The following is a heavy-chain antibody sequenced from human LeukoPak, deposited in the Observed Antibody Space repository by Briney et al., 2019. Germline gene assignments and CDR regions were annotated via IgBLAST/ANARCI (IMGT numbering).Heavy chain of an antibody. D-gene: IGHD3-22*01. CDR3: AKALDGRTSSGASGG. Sequence: PGRSLRLSCAASGFTFDDYAMHWVRQAPGKGLEWVSGISWNSGSIGYADSVKGRFTISRDNAKNSLYLQMNSLRAEDTALYYCAKALDGRTSSGASGGRGQGTLVTVSS. V-gene: IGHV3-9*01. CDR2: ISWNSGSI. J-gene: IGHJ4*02. CDR1: GFTFDDYA.